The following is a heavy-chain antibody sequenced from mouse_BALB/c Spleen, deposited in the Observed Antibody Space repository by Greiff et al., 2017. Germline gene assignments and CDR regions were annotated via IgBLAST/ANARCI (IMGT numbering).Heavy chain of an antibody. CDR3: ASLTTVVGRYFDV. D-gene: IGHD1-1*01. CDR2: ISSGGGNT. CDR1: GFTFSSYT. J-gene: IGHJ1*01. V-gene: IGHV5-9*03. Sequence: EVNVVESGGGLVKPGGSLKLSCAASGFTFSSYTMSWVRQTPEKRLEWVATISSGGGNTYYPDSVKGRFTISRDNAKNNLYLQMSSLRSEDTALYYCASLTTVVGRYFDVWGAGTTVTVSS.